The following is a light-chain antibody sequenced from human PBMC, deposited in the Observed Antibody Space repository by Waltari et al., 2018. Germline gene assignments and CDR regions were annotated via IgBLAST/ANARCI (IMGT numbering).Light chain of an antibody. Sequence: DIQVTQSPPSMSASVGDRVTITCRASQGIITYLNWYQQKPGEAPKLLIYAASNLLSGVPSRFSGSGTGTDFTLTISSLQPEDFATYYCQQTHNTPVTFGGGTKVEIK. CDR3: QQTHNTPVT. V-gene: IGKV1-39*01. CDR2: AAS. CDR1: QGIITY. J-gene: IGKJ4*01.